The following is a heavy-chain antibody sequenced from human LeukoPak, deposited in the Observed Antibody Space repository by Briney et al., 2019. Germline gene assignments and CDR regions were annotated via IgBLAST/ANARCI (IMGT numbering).Heavy chain of an antibody. J-gene: IGHJ4*02. V-gene: IGHV3-72*01. D-gene: IGHD1-26*01. CDR1: GFTFSDHH. CDR2: TRNRPSSYTT. CDR3: ARVADLVGDYYFDY. Sequence: PGGSLRLSCAASGFTFSDHHMDWVRQAPGKGLEWVGRTRNRPSSYTTEYAASVKGRFSISRDDSKNSLYLQMNSLRTEDTAVYYCARVADLVGDYYFDYWGQGTLVTVSS.